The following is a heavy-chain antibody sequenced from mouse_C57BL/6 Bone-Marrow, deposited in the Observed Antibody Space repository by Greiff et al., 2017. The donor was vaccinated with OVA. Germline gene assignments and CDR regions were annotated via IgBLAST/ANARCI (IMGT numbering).Heavy chain of an antibody. CDR3: DRKSPPYYYGSSYDWYFDV. CDR1: GFSFTSYA. V-gene: IGHV2-9-1*01. J-gene: IGHJ1*03. CDR2: IWTGGGT. D-gene: IGHD1-1*01. Sequence: QVQLKESGPGLVAPSQCLSITCTVSGFSFTSYAISWVRQPPGKGLEWLGVIWTGGGTNYNSALNSRLSISKDNSKSQAFLKMNSLQTDDTARYYCDRKSPPYYYGSSYDWYFDVWGTGTTVTVSS.